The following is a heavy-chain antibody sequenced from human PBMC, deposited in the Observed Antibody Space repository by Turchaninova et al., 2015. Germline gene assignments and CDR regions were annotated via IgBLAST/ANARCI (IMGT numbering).Heavy chain of an antibody. D-gene: IGHD4-23*01. CDR1: GFTFSNAW. Sequence: EVQLVESGGGLVKPGESLRLSCVASGFTFSNAWMNWVRQAPGKGLEWVGRIKSYIDGGTTDYAAPVKGRFIIPRDDSTNTLDLQMSSLTTEDTALYYCADYGGEWNHWGQGTLVTVSS. CDR3: ADYGGEWNH. CDR2: IKSYIDGGTT. J-gene: IGHJ4*02. V-gene: IGHV3-15*07.